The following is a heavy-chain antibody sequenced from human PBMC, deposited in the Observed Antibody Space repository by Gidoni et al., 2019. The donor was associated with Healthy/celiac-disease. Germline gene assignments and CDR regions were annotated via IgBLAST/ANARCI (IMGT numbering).Heavy chain of an antibody. V-gene: IGHV3-30*18. J-gene: IGHJ4*02. CDR1: GFTFSSYG. CDR3: AKDPSDYDSSGYYPY. D-gene: IGHD3-22*01. Sequence: QVQLVESGGGVVKPGRSLRLSCAASGFTFSSYGMHWVRQAPGKGLEWVAVISYDGSNKYYADSVKGRFTISRDNSKNTLYLQMNSLRAEDTAVYYCAKDPSDYDSSGYYPYWGQGTLVTVSS. CDR2: ISYDGSNK.